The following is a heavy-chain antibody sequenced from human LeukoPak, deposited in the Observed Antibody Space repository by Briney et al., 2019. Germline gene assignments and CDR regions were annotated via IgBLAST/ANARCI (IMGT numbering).Heavy chain of an antibody. CDR2: INWNGDST. J-gene: IGHJ4*02. Sequence: PGGSLRLSCVASGFSFDDYGMMWVRQAPGKGLEWVSGINWNGDSTAYADSVKGRFTISRDNAKNSLYLQMDSLRGEDTAVYYCARWGIAVAGTSYLGYFDYWGQGTLVTVSS. V-gene: IGHV3-20*04. CDR3: ARWGIAVAGTSYLGYFDY. CDR1: GFSFDDYG. D-gene: IGHD6-19*01.